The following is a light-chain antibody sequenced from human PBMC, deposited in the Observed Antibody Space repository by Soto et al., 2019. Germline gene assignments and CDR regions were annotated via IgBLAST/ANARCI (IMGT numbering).Light chain of an antibody. CDR2: ENN. J-gene: IGLJ3*02. CDR3: GTWDSSLSAWV. CDR1: SSNIGNNY. V-gene: IGLV1-51*02. Sequence: QSVLTQPPSVSAAPGQKVTISCSGSSSNIGNNYVSWYQQLPGTAPKLLIYENNKRPSGIPDRFSGSKSGTSATLGITGLQTGDEADYHCGTWDSSLSAWVFGGGTKVTVL.